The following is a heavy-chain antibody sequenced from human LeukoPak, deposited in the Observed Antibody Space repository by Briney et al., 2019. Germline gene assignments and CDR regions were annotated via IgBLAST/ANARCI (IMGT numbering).Heavy chain of an antibody. D-gene: IGHD3-22*01. CDR2: INPKSGDP. V-gene: IGHV1-2*02. J-gene: IGHJ4*02. CDR3: ARDNDSSGYSSLVYFDY. CDR1: GYRFTGYY. Sequence: ASVKVSCKTSGYRFTGYYMHWVRQAPGQGLEWMGWINPKSGDPIYVQKFQGRVTLTRDTSIDTVYLELSSLKSDDTAVYYCARDNDSSGYSSLVYFDYWGQGTLVTVSS.